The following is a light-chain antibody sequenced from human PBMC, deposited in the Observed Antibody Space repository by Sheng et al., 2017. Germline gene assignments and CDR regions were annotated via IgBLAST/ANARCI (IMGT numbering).Light chain of an antibody. J-gene: IGKJ2*01. Sequence: DIQMTQSPSSLSASVGDRVTITCRASQSISSYLNWYQQKPGKAPKLLIYAASSLQSGVPSRFSGSGSGTDFTLTISSLQPEDFATYYCQQSYSTPYTFGQGPXWRSN. V-gene: IGKV1-39*01. CDR3: QQSYSTPYT. CDR1: QSISSY. CDR2: AAS.